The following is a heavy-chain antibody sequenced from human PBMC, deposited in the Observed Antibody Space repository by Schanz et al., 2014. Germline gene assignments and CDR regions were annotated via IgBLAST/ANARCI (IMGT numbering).Heavy chain of an antibody. V-gene: IGHV4-59*02. D-gene: IGHD6-19*01. CDR1: GGSVSTYY. Sequence: QVQLQESGPGLVKSSETLSLTCTVSGGSVSTYYWHWIRQPPGKGLEWIGYIHYSVNSNYNPSLNRRVTISLDKSKNQFYLKVNYVTDAHKAAYYCAREYSSFDYWGQGTLVTVSS. CDR3: AREYSSFDY. J-gene: IGHJ4*02. CDR2: IHYSVNS.